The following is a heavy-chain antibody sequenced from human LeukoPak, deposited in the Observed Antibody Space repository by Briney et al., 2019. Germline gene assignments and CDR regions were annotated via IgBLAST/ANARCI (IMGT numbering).Heavy chain of an antibody. CDR3: ARGLGDFWSGYRYRGADYYYGMDV. J-gene: IGHJ6*02. D-gene: IGHD3-3*01. CDR1: GFTFSSYA. CDR2: ISYDGSNK. Sequence: GGSLRLSCAASGFTFSSYAMHWVRQAPGKGLEWVAVISYDGSNKYYADSVKGRFTISRDNSKNTLYLQMNSLRAGDTAVYYCARGLGDFWSGYRYRGADYYYGMDVWGQGTTVTVSS. V-gene: IGHV3-30-3*01.